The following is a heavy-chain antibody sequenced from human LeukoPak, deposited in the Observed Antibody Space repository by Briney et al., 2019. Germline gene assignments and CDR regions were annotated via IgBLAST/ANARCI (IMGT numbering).Heavy chain of an antibody. V-gene: IGHV4-34*01. J-gene: IGHJ6*03. CDR3: ARERELLPDYYYYMDV. CDR2: INHSGST. D-gene: IGHD1-26*01. CDR1: GGSFSGYY. Sequence: SETLSLTCAVYGGSFSGYYWSWIRQPPGKGLEWIGEINHSGSTNYNPSLKSRVTISVDTSKNQFSLKLSSVTAADTAVYYCARERELLPDYYYYMDVWGKGTTVTVSS.